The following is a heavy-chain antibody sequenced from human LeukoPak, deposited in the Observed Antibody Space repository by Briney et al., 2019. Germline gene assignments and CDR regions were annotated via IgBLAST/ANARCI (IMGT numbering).Heavy chain of an antibody. J-gene: IGHJ4*02. CDR3: AREDSSSWYYFDY. Sequence: SQTLSLTCTVSGGSISSVSLYWNWIRQPAGKGLEWIGRIYSSGSTHYNPSLKSRVTISLDTSKNQFSLKLSSVTAADTAVFYCAREDSSSWYYFDYWGQGTLVTVSS. CDR1: GGSISSVSLY. V-gene: IGHV4-61*02. D-gene: IGHD6-13*01. CDR2: IYSSGST.